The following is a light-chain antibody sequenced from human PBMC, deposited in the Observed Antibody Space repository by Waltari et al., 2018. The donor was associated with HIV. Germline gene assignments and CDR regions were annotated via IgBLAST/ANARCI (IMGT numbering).Light chain of an antibody. CDR2: DDK. CDR3: QVFENSRDQA. CDR1: NIGDKH. Sequence: YVLTQPPSVSVAPGKTATITCGGNNIGDKHVHWYQQKSGPAPLLVIYDDKLRPSGIPARISGANSGGTATLTISGVEVGDEAEYYCQVFENSRDQAFGTGTKVTVL. J-gene: IGLJ1*01. V-gene: IGLV3-21*01.